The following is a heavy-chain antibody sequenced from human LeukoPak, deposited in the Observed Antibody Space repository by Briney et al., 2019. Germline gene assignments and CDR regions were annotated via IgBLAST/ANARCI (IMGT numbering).Heavy chain of an antibody. CDR2: ISGSGGST. Sequence: PGGSLRLSCAASGFTFSSNGMNWVRQAPGGGLEWVSGISGSGGSTYYAGSVKGRLTISRDNSKNTLFLQMNSLRAEDTALYYCVKEIWFGELLFDYWGQGTLVTVSS. D-gene: IGHD3-10*01. CDR1: GFTFSSNG. V-gene: IGHV3-23*01. J-gene: IGHJ4*02. CDR3: VKEIWFGELLFDY.